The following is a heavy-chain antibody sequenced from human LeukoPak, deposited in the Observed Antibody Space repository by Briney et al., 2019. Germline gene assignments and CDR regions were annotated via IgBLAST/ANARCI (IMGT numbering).Heavy chain of an antibody. CDR2: ISGSGGSK. CDR1: GFTFSSYG. V-gene: IGHV3-23*01. Sequence: PGGSLRLSCAASGFTFSSYGMSWVRQAPGKGLEWVSAISGSGGSKYYADSVKGRFTISRDNAKNSLYLQMNSLRAEDTAVYYCAELGITMIGGVWGKGTTVTISS. CDR3: AELGITMIGGV. J-gene: IGHJ6*04. D-gene: IGHD3-10*02.